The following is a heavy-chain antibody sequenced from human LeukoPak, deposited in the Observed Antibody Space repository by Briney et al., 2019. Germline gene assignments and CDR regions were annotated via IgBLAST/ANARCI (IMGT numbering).Heavy chain of an antibody. CDR2: IYNSGST. Sequence: SETLSLTCTVSGGSISSDYWSWIRQPPGKGLEWIGYIYNSGSTNYNPSLKSRGTISADTSKKQYSLKLSPVTAADTAVYYCARAPNPYYYDDWGQGTLVTVSS. J-gene: IGHJ4*02. V-gene: IGHV4-59*01. D-gene: IGHD3-22*01. CDR3: ARAPNPYYYDD. CDR1: GGSISSDY.